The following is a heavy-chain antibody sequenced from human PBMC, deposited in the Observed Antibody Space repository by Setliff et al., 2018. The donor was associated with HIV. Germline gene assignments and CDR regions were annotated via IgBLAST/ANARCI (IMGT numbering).Heavy chain of an antibody. CDR3: AIVRVAAVAPYFDF. CDR2: INSNGGST. D-gene: IGHD6-13*01. CDR1: GFTFSSYA. V-gene: IGHV3-64*02. Sequence: PGGSLRLSCATYGFTFSSYAMYWVRQAPGKGLEYVSAINSNGGSTYYADSVKGRFTISRDKSKSTVYLQMGSLRAEDMAVYYCAIVRVAAVAPYFDFWGQGALVTVSS. J-gene: IGHJ4*02.